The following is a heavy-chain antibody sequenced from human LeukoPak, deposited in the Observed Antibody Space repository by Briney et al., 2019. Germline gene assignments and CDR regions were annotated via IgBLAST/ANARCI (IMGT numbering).Heavy chain of an antibody. J-gene: IGHJ1*01. V-gene: IGHV3-23*01. CDR2: ISGSGGST. Sequence: GGSLRLSCAASGFTFSSYAMSWVRQAPGKGLEWVSAISGSGGSTYYADSVKGRFTISRDNSKNTLYLQMSSLRAEDTAVYYCAKGPLYYYDSSGYGEYFQHWGQGTLVTVSS. CDR1: GFTFSSYA. CDR3: AKGPLYYYDSSGYGEYFQH. D-gene: IGHD3-22*01.